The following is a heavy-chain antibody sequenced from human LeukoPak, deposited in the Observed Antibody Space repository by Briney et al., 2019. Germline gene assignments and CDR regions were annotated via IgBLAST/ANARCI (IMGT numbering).Heavy chain of an antibody. CDR3: ASRRYCSSTSCEGDYYYYYMDV. J-gene: IGHJ6*03. CDR2: MNPNSGNT. V-gene: IGHV1-8*01. D-gene: IGHD2-2*01. Sequence: GASVKVSCKASGYTFTSYDINWVRQATGQGLEWMGWMNPNSGNTGYAQKFQGRVTMTRNTSISTAYMELSSLRSEDTAVYYCASRRYCSSTSCEGDYYYYYMDVWGKGTTVTVSS. CDR1: GYTFTSYD.